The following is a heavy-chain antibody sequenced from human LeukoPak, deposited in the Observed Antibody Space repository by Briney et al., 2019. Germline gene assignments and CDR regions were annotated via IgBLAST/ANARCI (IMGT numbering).Heavy chain of an antibody. D-gene: IGHD3-10*01. CDR1: GGSISSYY. CDR3: ASDYYGSGSYYL. CDR2: IYYSGST. J-gene: IGHJ4*02. V-gene: IGHV4-59*01. Sequence: SETLSLTCTVSGGSISSYYWSWIRQPPGKGLEWIGYIYYSGSTNYNPSLKSRVTISLDTSKNQFSLKLSSVTAADTAVYYCASDYYGSGSYYLWGQGTLVTVSS.